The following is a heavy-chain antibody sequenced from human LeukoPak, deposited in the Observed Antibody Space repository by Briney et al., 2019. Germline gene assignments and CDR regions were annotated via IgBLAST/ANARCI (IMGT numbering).Heavy chain of an antibody. V-gene: IGHV3-9*01. CDR3: ARDPLSSSSFDL. CDR1: GFTFDDYA. D-gene: IGHD6-13*01. CDR2: ITWNSGRI. Sequence: GGSLRLSCAASGFTFDDYAMHWVRQAPGKGLEWVSGITWNSGRIGYADSVKGRFTISRDNAKNSLYLQMNSLRAEDTAVYYCARDPLSSSSFDLWGQGTLVTVSS. J-gene: IGHJ4*02.